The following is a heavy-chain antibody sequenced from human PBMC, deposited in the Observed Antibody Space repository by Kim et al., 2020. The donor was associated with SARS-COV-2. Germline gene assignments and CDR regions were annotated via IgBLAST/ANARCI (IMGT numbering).Heavy chain of an antibody. D-gene: IGHD2-2*01. CDR3: PVRIDDCRSASCPAY. CDR2: IRNKANRYTT. Sequence: GGSLRLSCAASEFTFSDHSMDWVRQAPGKGLEWVGRIRNKANRYTTEYAASVKGRFTISRDDSKNSLYLQMNTLKAEDTAVYYCPVRIDDCRSASCPAYWRKETLVRPSS. CDR1: EFTFSDHS. V-gene: IGHV3-72*01. J-gene: IGHJ4*02.